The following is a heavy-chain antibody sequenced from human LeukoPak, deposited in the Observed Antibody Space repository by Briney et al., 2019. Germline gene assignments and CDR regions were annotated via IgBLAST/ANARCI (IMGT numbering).Heavy chain of an antibody. J-gene: IGHJ4*02. CDR3: ARLVRFLEWLSNFDY. CDR2: IYYSGST. Sequence: SETLSLTCTVSGGSISSYYWSWIRQPPGKGLEWIGYIYYSGSTNYNPSLKSRVTISVDTSKNQFSLKLSSVTAADTAVYYCARLVRFLEWLSNFDYWGQGTLVTVSS. CDR1: GGSISSYY. V-gene: IGHV4-59*08. D-gene: IGHD3-3*01.